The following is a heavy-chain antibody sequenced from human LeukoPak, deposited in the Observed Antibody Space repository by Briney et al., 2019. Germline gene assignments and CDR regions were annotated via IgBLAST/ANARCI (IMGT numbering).Heavy chain of an antibody. CDR3: ARFYSSTWYYYFDY. J-gene: IGHJ4*02. Sequence: SETLSLTCTVSGGSISSSSYYWGWIRQSPGKGLEWIGSIYYSGSTYYNPSLKSRVTISVDTSKNQFSLKLSSVTAADTAVYYCARFYSSTWYYYFDYWGQGTLVTVSS. V-gene: IGHV4-39*01. CDR1: GGSISSSSYY. CDR2: IYYSGST. D-gene: IGHD6-13*01.